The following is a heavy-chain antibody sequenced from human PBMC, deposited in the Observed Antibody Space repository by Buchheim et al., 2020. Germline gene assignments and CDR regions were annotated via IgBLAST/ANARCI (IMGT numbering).Heavy chain of an antibody. J-gene: IGHJ4*02. CDR2: IKQDGSEK. Sequence: VQLVESGGGLVQPGGSLRLSCAASGFTFSSYWMSWVRQAPGKGLEWVANIKQDGSEKYYVDSVKGRFTISRDNAKNSLYLQMNSLRAEDTAVYYCARDLGLYDSSGYYPFDYWGQGTL. D-gene: IGHD3-22*01. V-gene: IGHV3-7*03. CDR1: GFTFSSYW. CDR3: ARDLGLYDSSGYYPFDY.